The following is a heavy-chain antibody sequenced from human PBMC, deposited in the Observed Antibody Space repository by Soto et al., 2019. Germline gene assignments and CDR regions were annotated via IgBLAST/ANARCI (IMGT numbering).Heavy chain of an antibody. D-gene: IGHD3-10*01. J-gene: IGHJ4*02. CDR3: ARDGYDGSGSPYPAY. CDR2: VYYLGST. Sequence: SETLSLTCTVSGGSMSEYFWSWIMQSPGKGLEWIGYVYYLGSTDYNPSLKSRVTISVDTSKRQFSLKLSSVTVADTAVYYCARDGYDGSGSPYPAYWGPGAQVTVSS. CDR1: GGSMSEYF. V-gene: IGHV4-59*01.